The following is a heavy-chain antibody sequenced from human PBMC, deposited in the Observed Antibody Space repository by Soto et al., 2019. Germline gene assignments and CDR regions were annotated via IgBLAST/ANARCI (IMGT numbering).Heavy chain of an antibody. Sequence: GGSLRLSCAASGFTFSNAWMNWVRQAPGKGLEWVGRIKSKTDGGTTDYAAPVKGRFTISRDDSKNTLYLQMNSLKTEDTAVYYCTTHNQYSSGYYFDYWGQGTLVTVSS. V-gene: IGHV3-15*07. D-gene: IGHD6-19*01. CDR2: IKSKTDGGTT. CDR1: GFTFSNAW. CDR3: TTHNQYSSGYYFDY. J-gene: IGHJ4*02.